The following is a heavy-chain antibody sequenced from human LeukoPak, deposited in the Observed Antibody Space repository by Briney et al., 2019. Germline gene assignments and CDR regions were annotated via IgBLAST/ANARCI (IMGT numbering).Heavy chain of an antibody. V-gene: IGHV3-21*01. CDR1: GFTFSSYS. CDR2: ISSSSSYI. J-gene: IGHJ3*02. Sequence: GGSLRLSCAASGFTFSSYSMNWVRHAPGKGLEWVSSISSSSSYIYYADSVKGRFTISRDNAKNSLYLQMNSLRAEDTAVYNCARLGAMVAKGAFDIWGQGTMVAVSS. D-gene: IGHD1-26*01. CDR3: ARLGAMVAKGAFDI.